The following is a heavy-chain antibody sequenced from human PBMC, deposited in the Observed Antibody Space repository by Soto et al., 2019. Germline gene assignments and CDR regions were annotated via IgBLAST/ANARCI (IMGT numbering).Heavy chain of an antibody. CDR1: GDPLNTGGYY. V-gene: IGHV4-31*03. D-gene: IGHD3-10*01. CDR2: IYYSGNT. CDR3: ARVSSDWFDP. J-gene: IGHJ5*02. Sequence: QVQLQESGPGLVEPSQTLALTCTVSGDPLNTGGYYWSWIRHLPGKGLEWLGYIYYSGNTYYNPSLKGRVNISGDMSKKHFSLRLSSVTAADTAVYHCARVSSDWFDPWGPGIQVTVSS.